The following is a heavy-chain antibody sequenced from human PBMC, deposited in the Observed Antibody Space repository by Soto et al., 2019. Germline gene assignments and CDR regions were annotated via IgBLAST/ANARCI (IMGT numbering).Heavy chain of an antibody. CDR3: TTGGYDFWSGYSMDV. Sequence: GGSLRLSCAASGFTFSNAWMNWVRQAPGKGLEWVGRIKSKTDGGTTDYAAPVKGRFTISRDDSKNTLYLQMNSLKTEDTAVYYCTTGGYDFWSGYSMDVWGQGTTVTVSS. V-gene: IGHV3-15*07. CDR1: GFTFSNAW. D-gene: IGHD3-3*01. J-gene: IGHJ6*02. CDR2: IKSKTDGGTT.